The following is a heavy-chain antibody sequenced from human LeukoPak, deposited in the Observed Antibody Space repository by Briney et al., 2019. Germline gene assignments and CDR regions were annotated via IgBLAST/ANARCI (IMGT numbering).Heavy chain of an antibody. D-gene: IGHD2/OR15-2a*01. V-gene: IGHV3-74*01. CDR1: GFTFSIPW. CDR3: VRSLSGRDEF. CDR2: IDSDGSDI. J-gene: IGHJ4*02. Sequence: PGGSLRLSCTGSGFTFSIPWMYWVRQVPEEGLVRLSRIDSDGSDIHYGASAKGRFTISRDNAKSTVYLQMNSLGAEDTAIYYCVRSLSGRDEFWGRGTQVTVSP.